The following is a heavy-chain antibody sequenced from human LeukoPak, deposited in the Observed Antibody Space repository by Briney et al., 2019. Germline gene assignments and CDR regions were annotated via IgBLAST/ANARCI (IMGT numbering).Heavy chain of an antibody. Sequence: ASVKVSCKASGYTFTSYGISWVRQAPGQGLEWMGWISAYNGNTNYAQKLQGRVTMTTDTSTSTAYMELSSLRSEDTAVYYCAVVYYDSSGYDYWGQGTLVTVSS. D-gene: IGHD3-22*01. CDR1: GYTFTSYG. V-gene: IGHV1-18*01. CDR3: AVVYYDSSGYDY. CDR2: ISAYNGNT. J-gene: IGHJ4*02.